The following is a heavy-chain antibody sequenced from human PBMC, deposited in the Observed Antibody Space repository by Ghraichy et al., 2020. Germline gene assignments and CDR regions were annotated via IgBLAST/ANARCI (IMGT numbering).Heavy chain of an antibody. CDR2: IKQDGSEK. J-gene: IGHJ5*02. Sequence: GGSLRLSCAASGFTFSSYWMSWVRQAPGKGLEWVANIKQDGSEKYYVASVKGRFTISRDNAKNSLYLQMNSLRAEDTAVYYCARDNLYYDILTGYYTASRWFDPWGQGTLVTVSS. CDR3: ARDNLYYDILTGYYTASRWFDP. CDR1: GFTFSSYW. D-gene: IGHD3-9*01. V-gene: IGHV3-7*03.